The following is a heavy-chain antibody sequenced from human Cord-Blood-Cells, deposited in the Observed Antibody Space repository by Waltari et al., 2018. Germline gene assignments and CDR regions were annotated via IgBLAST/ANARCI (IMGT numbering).Heavy chain of an antibody. CDR2: IYHSGST. CDR3: ARAASVYDFWSGYYDY. Sequence: QVQLQESGPGLVKPSETLSLTCTVSGYSISSGYYWGWIRQPPGKGLEWCGSIYHSGSTYYIPSLKSRVTISVDTSKNQFSLKLSSVTAADTAVYYCARAASVYDFWSGYYDYWGQGTLVTVSS. V-gene: IGHV4-38-2*02. D-gene: IGHD3-3*01. CDR1: GYSISSGYY. J-gene: IGHJ4*02.